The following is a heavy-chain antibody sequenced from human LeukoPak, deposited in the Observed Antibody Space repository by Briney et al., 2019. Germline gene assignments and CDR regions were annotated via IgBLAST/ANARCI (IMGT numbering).Heavy chain of an antibody. D-gene: IGHD5-24*01. V-gene: IGHV1-46*01. J-gene: IGHJ5*02. Sequence: ASVKVSCKASGYTITNNYMLWVRQAPGQGLEWMGVINPSGTGTSYAQKFQGRITMSRDTSTSTVYMELSSLRSEDTAFYYCATDHSMANTAWWFDPWGQGTLVTVSS. CDR3: ATDHSMANTAWWFDP. CDR1: GYTITNNY. CDR2: INPSGTGT.